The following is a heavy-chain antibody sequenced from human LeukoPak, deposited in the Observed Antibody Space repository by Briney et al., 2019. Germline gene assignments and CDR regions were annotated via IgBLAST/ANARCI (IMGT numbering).Heavy chain of an antibody. J-gene: IGHJ4*02. V-gene: IGHV3-43*01. D-gene: IGHD1-14*01. Sequence: PGGSLRLSCAASGFTCDDYTMHWVHQPPGKAPEWVFLISWDGGSTYYADSVKGRFTISRDNSKNSLSLEMNSLRTEDTALYYCAKDGKNHFDYWGQGTLVTVSS. CDR2: ISWDGGST. CDR3: AKDGKNHFDY. CDR1: GFTCDDYT.